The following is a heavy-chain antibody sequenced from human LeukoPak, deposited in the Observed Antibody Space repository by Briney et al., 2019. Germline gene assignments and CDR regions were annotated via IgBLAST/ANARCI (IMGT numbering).Heavy chain of an antibody. CDR1: GFTFSSYT. J-gene: IGHJ4*02. CDR3: AKDLGLGYYDSSGYAGY. Sequence: GGSLRLSCAASGFTFSSYTMSWVRQAPGKGLEWVSAISGSGGSTYYADSVKGRFTISRDNSKNTLYLQMNSLRAEDTAVYYCAKDLGLGYYDSSGYAGYWGQGTLVTVSS. V-gene: IGHV3-23*01. CDR2: ISGSGGST. D-gene: IGHD3-22*01.